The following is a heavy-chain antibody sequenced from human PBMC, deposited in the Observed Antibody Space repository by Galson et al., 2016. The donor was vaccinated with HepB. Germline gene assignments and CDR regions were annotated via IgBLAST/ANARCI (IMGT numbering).Heavy chain of an antibody. D-gene: IGHD3-10*01. J-gene: IGHJ5*02. CDR3: ARDETIWFGELLKWFDP. CDR1: GYTFTSYG. CDR2: ISAYNGNT. Sequence: SVKVSCKASGYTFTSYGISWVRQAPGRGLEWMGWISAYNGNTNYAQKLQGRVTMTTDTSTSTAYMELRSLRSDDTAVYYCARDETIWFGELLKWFDPWGQGTLVTVSS. V-gene: IGHV1-18*01.